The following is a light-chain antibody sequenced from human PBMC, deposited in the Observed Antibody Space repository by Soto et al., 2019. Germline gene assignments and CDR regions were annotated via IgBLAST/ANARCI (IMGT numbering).Light chain of an antibody. J-gene: IGLJ2*01. CDR1: SSDVGGHDF. CDR3: SSYAASNNFEVV. CDR2: EVT. V-gene: IGLV2-8*01. Sequence: QSALTQPPSASGSPGQSVTISCTGTSSDVGGHDFVSWYQHHPGKAPKLIIYEVTKRPSGVPDRFSGSKSGSTASLTVSGLQAEDEADYHCSSYAASNNFEVVFGGETKLTVL.